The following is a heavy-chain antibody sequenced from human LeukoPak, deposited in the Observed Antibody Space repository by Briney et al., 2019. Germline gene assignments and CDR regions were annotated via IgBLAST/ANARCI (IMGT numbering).Heavy chain of an antibody. CDR3: ARVAKERVGGVYYFDY. CDR2: IRTAGEK. V-gene: IGHV3-13*01. D-gene: IGHD1-1*01. Sequence: GGSLRLSCAASGFTLSDYDMHWVRQPTGKGLEWVAAIRTAGEKYYTGSVKGQFTISRKNAQNPLYLQMNSLRAAAPALYYVARVAKERVGGVYYFDYWGQGTLATVSS. J-gene: IGHJ4*02. CDR1: GFTLSDYD.